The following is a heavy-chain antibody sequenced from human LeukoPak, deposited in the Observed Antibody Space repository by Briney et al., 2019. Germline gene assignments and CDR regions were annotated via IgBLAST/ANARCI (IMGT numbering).Heavy chain of an antibody. J-gene: IGHJ5*02. Sequence: SETLSLTCAVYAGSFSGYYWSRIRQPPGKGLEWIGEINHSGSTNYNPSLKSRVTISVDTSKNQFSLKLSSVTAADTAVYYCAIHIVVVPAAKKKNWFDPWGQGTLATVSS. D-gene: IGHD2-2*01. V-gene: IGHV4-34*01. CDR2: INHSGST. CDR1: AGSFSGYY. CDR3: AIHIVVVPAAKKKNWFDP.